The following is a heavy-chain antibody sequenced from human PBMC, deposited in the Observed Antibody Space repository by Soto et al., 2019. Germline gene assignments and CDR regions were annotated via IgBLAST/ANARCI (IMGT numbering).Heavy chain of an antibody. CDR1: GYSFTGYF. Sequence: GASVKISCKTSGYSFTGYFVHWVRQAPGQGPEWMGWISPNSGNTNYAQKFQDRVTMTSDTSITTAFMELNRLTSDDTAVYYCARGNEVFDLDFWGLGTLVTVSS. J-gene: IGHJ4*02. V-gene: IGHV1-2*02. D-gene: IGHD3-3*01. CDR2: ISPNSGNT. CDR3: ARGNEVFDLDF.